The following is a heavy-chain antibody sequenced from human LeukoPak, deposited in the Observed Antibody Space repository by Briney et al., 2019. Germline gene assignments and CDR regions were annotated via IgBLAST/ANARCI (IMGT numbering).Heavy chain of an antibody. CDR1: GGPISSYY. D-gene: IGHD3-3*01. Sequence: SDTLSLTCTVSGGPISSYYWSWIRQPAGKGLEWIGRIYTSGSTNYNPSLKSRVTMSVDTSKNQFSLKLSSVTAADTAVYYCARDLGYDFWSGYSAFDIWGQGTMVTVSS. CDR2: IYTSGST. V-gene: IGHV4-4*07. J-gene: IGHJ3*02. CDR3: ARDLGYDFWSGYSAFDI.